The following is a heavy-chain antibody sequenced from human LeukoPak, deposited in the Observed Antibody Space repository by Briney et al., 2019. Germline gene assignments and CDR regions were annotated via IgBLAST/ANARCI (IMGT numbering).Heavy chain of an antibody. CDR3: IGSGGWPGY. J-gene: IGHJ4*02. D-gene: IGHD1-26*01. CDR1: GFTFSSYW. V-gene: IGHV3-74*01. Sequence: GGSLRLSCAAPGFTFSSYWMHWVRQAPGKGLVWVSRIASDGSTVYADSVKGRFTISRDNAKDTVYLQMNSLRVEDTAVYYCIGSGGWPGYWGQGTLVTVSS. CDR2: IASDGST.